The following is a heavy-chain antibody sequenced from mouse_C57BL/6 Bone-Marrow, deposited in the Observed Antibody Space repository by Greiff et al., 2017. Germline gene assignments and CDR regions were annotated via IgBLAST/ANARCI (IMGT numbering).Heavy chain of an antibody. Sequence: QVQLQQSGAELVMPGASVKLSCKASGYTFTSYWMHWVKQRPGQGLEWIGEIDPSDSYTNYNQKFKGKSTLTVDKSSSTAYMQLSSLTSEDSAVYYCARAYSFAYWGQGTLVTVSA. CDR1: GYTFTSYW. D-gene: IGHD2-10*01. CDR2: IDPSDSYT. V-gene: IGHV1-69*01. CDR3: ARAYSFAY. J-gene: IGHJ3*01.